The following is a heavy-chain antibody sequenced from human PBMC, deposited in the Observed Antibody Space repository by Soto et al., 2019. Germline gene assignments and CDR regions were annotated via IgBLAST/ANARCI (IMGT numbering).Heavy chain of an antibody. CDR1: GYTLTELS. Sequence: ASVKVSCKVSGYTLTELSMHWVRQAPGKGLEWMGGFDPEDGETIYAQKIQGRVTMTEDTSTDTAYMELSSLRSEDTAVYYCATVITMVRGVNFDYWGQGALVTVSS. D-gene: IGHD3-10*01. CDR2: FDPEDGET. V-gene: IGHV1-24*01. J-gene: IGHJ4*02. CDR3: ATVITMVRGVNFDY.